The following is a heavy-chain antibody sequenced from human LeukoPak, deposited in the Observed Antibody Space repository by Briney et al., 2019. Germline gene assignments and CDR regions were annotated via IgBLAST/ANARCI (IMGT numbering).Heavy chain of an antibody. CDR1: GFTFSSYG. V-gene: IGHV3-30*02. Sequence: AGSLRLSCAAAGFTFSSYGMHWVRQAPGKGLEWVAFIRYDGSNKYYADSVKGRFTISRDNSKNTLYLQMNSLRAEDTAVYYCAKGWGIRYYYYMDVWGKGTTVTISS. D-gene: IGHD7-27*01. J-gene: IGHJ6*03. CDR2: IRYDGSNK. CDR3: AKGWGIRYYYYMDV.